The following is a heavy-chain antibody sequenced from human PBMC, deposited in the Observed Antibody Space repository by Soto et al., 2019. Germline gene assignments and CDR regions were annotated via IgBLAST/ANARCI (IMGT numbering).Heavy chain of an antibody. D-gene: IGHD3-10*01. V-gene: IGHV3-30*18. CDR1: RFTFSSYG. CDR2: VSYDGSKM. Sequence: ESGGGVVQPGRSLRLSCAASRFTFSSYGMHWVRQAPGKGLEWVAVVSYDGSKMYYADSVKGRFTISRDNSKNTLYLQMNSLRAEDTAVYFCAKDIALVRGVIIGMDVWGQGTTVTVSS. CDR3: AKDIALVRGVIIGMDV. J-gene: IGHJ6*02.